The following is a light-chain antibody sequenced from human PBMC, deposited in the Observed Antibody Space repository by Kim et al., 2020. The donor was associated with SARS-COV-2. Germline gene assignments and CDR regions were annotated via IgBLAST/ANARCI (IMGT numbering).Light chain of an antibody. V-gene: IGKV3-15*01. CDR2: GAS. CDR1: QSVSSN. CDR3: QQYNNWPPYT. Sequence: EIVMTQSPATLSVSPGERATLSCMASQSVSSNLAWYQQKPGQVPRLLIYGASTRATGIPARFSGSGSGTEFTLTISSLQSEDFAVYYCQQYNNWPPYTFGQGTKLEI. J-gene: IGKJ2*01.